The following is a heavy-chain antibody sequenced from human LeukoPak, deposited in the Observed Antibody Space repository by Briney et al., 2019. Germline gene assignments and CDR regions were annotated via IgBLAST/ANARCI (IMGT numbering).Heavy chain of an antibody. CDR2: IYWNDDK. D-gene: IGHD2-2*01. V-gene: IGHV2-5*01. Sequence: ESGPTLVKPTQTPTLICTFSGFSLRTSGVGVGWIRQPPGKALEWLSLIYWNDDKRYSPSLKSRLTITKDTSKNQVVLTMTNMDPVDTATYYCARDIVVVPAAMEDWFDPWGQGTLVTVSS. J-gene: IGHJ5*02. CDR1: GFSLRTSGVG. CDR3: ARDIVVVPAAMEDWFDP.